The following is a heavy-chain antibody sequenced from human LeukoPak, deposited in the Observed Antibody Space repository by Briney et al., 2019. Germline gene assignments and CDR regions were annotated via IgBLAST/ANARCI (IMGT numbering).Heavy chain of an antibody. CDR1: GGSFSGYY. D-gene: IGHD3-22*01. CDR2: INPSGST. CDR3: ARLGYYDSNGYYYGLNYFDY. J-gene: IGHJ4*02. Sequence: PSETLSLTCAVYGGSFSGYYWSWIRQPPGKGLEWIGEINPSGSTNYNPSLKSRVTISVDTSKNQFSLKLSSVTAADTAVYYCARLGYYDSNGYYYGLNYFDYWGQGTLVTVSS. V-gene: IGHV4-34*01.